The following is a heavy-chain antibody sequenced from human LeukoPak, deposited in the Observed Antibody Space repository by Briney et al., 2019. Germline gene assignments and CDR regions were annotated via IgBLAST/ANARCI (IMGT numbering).Heavy chain of an antibody. D-gene: IGHD6-19*01. V-gene: IGHV3-21*01. CDR3: ARDRIAVAAVDP. CDR2: ISSSSSYI. Sequence: GGSLRLSCAASGFTFSSYSMNWVRQAPGKGLEWVSSISSSSSYIYYADSVKGRFTISRDNAKNSLYLQMNSLRAEDTAVSYCARDRIAVAAVDPWGQGTLVTVSS. J-gene: IGHJ5*02. CDR1: GFTFSSYS.